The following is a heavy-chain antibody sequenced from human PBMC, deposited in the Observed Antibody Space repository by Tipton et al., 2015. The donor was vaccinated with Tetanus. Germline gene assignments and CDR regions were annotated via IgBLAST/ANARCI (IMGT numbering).Heavy chain of an antibody. CDR1: GGLISTGGYS. V-gene: IGHV4-30-2*01. CDR2: IYHTGSI. Sequence: TLSLTCGVSGGLISTGGYSWSWFRQPPGKGLEWLGYIYHTGSIYQNPFFKSRVTISVGMSKIQFSLKLSSVTAADPAVYYCARGHGSGSQSFQFDYWGQGIPVIVSA. CDR3: ARGHGSGSQSFQFDY. J-gene: IGHJ4*02. D-gene: IGHD3-10*01.